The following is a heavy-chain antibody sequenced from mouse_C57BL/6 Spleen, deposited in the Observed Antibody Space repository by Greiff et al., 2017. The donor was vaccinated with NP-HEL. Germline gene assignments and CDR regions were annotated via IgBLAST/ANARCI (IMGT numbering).Heavy chain of an antibody. CDR3: ARCHYGSIGVAY. CDR1: GYTFTSYW. D-gene: IGHD1-1*01. V-gene: IGHV1-52*01. Sequence: QVQLQQPGAELVRPGSSVKLSCKASGYTFTSYWMHWVKQRPIQGLEWIGNIDPSDSETHYNQKFKDKATLTVDKSSSTAYMQLSSLTSEDSAVYYCARCHYGSIGVAYWGQGTLVTVSA. CDR2: IDPSDSET. J-gene: IGHJ3*01.